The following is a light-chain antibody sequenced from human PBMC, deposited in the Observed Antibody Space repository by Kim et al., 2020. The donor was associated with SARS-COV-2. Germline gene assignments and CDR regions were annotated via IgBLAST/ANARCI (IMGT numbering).Light chain of an antibody. J-gene: IGLJ2*01. Sequence: GARVTTPCSGRPSNVGTNSVNWYQQVPGTAPKLLIFNNYERPSGVPDRFYGSRSGTSASLAISGLQSDDEADYYCAVWDDSLHGVVFGGGTQLTVL. CDR1: PSNVGTNS. CDR3: AVWDDSLHGVV. V-gene: IGLV1-44*01. CDR2: NNY.